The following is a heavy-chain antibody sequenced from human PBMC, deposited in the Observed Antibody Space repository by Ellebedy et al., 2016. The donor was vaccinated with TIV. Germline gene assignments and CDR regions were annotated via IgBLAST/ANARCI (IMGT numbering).Heavy chain of an antibody. J-gene: IGHJ4*02. V-gene: IGHV5-51*01. CDR1: GYSFPTYW. D-gene: IGHD3-16*01. CDR2: IYPGDSDT. Sequence: GESLKISCKGSGYSFPTYWIGWVRQMPGKGLEWMGIIYPGDSDTRYSPSFQGQVTISVDESITTAYLRWSSLKTSDTAMYYCARGAFFDYWGQGTLVTVSS. CDR3: ARGAFFDY.